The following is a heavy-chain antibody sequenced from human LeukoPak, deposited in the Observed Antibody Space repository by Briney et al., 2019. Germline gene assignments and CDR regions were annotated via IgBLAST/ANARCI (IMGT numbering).Heavy chain of an antibody. V-gene: IGHV3-23*01. CDR2: ISSRGDVT. CDR3: AKDPFGWPPFDY. CDR1: GFTFSGSA. J-gene: IGHJ4*02. D-gene: IGHD3-10*01. Sequence: PGGSLRLSCAASGFTFSGSAMTWVRQAPEKGLEWVSAISSRGDVTYYADSMKGRFTISRDNSKDTLYLQMDSLRAEDTAVYYCAKDPFGWPPFDYWGQGTLVTVSS.